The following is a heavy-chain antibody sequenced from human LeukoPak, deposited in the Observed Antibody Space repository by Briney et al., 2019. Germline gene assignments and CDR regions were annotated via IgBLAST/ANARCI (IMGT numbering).Heavy chain of an antibody. CDR3: ARVWSYSSSWYYFDY. CDR2: IWYDGSSK. J-gene: IGHJ4*02. V-gene: IGHV3-33*01. CDR1: GFIFSSYG. D-gene: IGHD6-13*01. Sequence: PGGSLRLSCAASGFIFSSYGMHWVRQAPGKGLEWVAVIWYDGSSKYYADSVKGRFTISRDNAKNSLYLQMNSLRAEDTAVYYCARVWSYSSSWYYFDYWGQGTLVTVSS.